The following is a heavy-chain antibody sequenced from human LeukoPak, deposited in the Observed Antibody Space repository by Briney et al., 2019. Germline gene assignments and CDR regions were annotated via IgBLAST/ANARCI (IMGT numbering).Heavy chain of an antibody. CDR3: ARHFGDLSTLDS. V-gene: IGHV5-51*01. D-gene: IGHD3-16*02. CDR1: GYSFTNYW. Sequence: GESLKISCKGSGYSFTNYWIGWVRQIPGKGLEWMGIFYPADSDTRYSPSFQGQVTISADKSISTAYLQWSSLKASDTAMYFCARHFGDLSTLDSWGQGTLVTVSS. J-gene: IGHJ4*02. CDR2: FYPADSDT.